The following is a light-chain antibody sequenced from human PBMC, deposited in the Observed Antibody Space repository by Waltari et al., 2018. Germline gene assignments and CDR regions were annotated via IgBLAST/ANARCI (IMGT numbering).Light chain of an antibody. CDR2: DAS. V-gene: IGKV3-11*01. J-gene: IGKJ1*01. CDR3: QQCNNSPPT. CDR1: QSVSSQ. Sequence: EIVLTQSPATLSLSPGEGATLSCRASQSVSSQLVWYQQQRGQAPRLLIYDASNRATGIPARFSGSVAGTDFTLTISSLEPEDFAVYYCQQCNNSPPTFGQGTKVEIK.